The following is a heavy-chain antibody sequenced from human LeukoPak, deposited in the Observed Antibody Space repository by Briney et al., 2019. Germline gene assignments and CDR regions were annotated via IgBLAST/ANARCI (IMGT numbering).Heavy chain of an antibody. CDR2: ISGSSSYI. CDR3: ARVRGAAPGGDY. J-gene: IGHJ4*02. V-gene: IGHV3-21*01. D-gene: IGHD6-6*01. CDR1: GFTLGSYS. Sequence: PGGSLRLSCAPSGFTLGSYSMDWVRQAPGKGREWVPSISGSSSYIYYAYAVKGRFTISSDNAKYSLYLQMNSLRAEDTAVDYCARVRGAAPGGDYWGQGTLVTVSS.